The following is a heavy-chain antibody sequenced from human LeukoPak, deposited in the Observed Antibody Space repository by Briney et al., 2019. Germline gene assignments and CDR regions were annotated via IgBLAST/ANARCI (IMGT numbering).Heavy chain of an antibody. CDR1: GFTFSSYA. D-gene: IGHD6-19*01. CDR2: ISGSGGST. CDR3: AKDPYPHIAVAGTFGY. Sequence: PGGSLRLSCAASGFTFSSYAMSWVRQAPGKGLEWVSAISGSGGSTYYADSVKGRFTISRDNSKNTLYLQMNSLRAEDTAVYYYAKDPYPHIAVAGTFGYWGQGTLVTVSS. V-gene: IGHV3-23*01. J-gene: IGHJ4*02.